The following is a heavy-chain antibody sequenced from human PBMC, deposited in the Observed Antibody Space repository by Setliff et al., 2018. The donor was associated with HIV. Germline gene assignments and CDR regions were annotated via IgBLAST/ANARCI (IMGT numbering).Heavy chain of an antibody. J-gene: IGHJ4*01. D-gene: IGHD3-10*01. V-gene: IGHV1-3*01. CDR2: INVGNGDT. CDR3: ARGALLAVFDFDH. CDR1: GYTFTTYS. Sequence: ASVKVSCKASGYTFTTYSLHLVRQAPGQSLEWMGWINVGNGDTKYSQDLQGRITITRDTSANTAYMELSRLRSDDTAVYFCARGALLAVFDFDHWGHGTVVTVS.